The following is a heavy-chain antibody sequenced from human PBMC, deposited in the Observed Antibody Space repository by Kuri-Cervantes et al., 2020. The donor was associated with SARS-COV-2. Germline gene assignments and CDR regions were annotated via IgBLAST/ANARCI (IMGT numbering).Heavy chain of an antibody. V-gene: IGHV4-34*01. Sequence: SETLSLTCAVYGGSFSGYYWSWIRQPPGKGLEWIGEINHSGSTNYNPSLKSRVTISVDTSKNQFSLKLSSVTAADTAVYYCARQRGGRRLRFLEWTISYYFDYWGQGTLVTVSS. CDR3: ARQRGGRRLRFLEWTISYYFDY. J-gene: IGHJ4*02. CDR1: GGSFSGYY. D-gene: IGHD3-3*01. CDR2: INHSGST.